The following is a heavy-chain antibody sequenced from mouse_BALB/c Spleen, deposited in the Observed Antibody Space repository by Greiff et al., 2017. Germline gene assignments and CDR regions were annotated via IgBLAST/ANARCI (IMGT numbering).Heavy chain of an antibody. CDR3: AREDGFAY. CDR2: ISSGGSYT. CDR1: GFTFSSYG. J-gene: IGHJ3*01. V-gene: IGHV5-6*01. D-gene: IGHD2-3*01. Sequence: DVHLVESGGDLVKPGGSLKLSCAASGFTFSSYGMSWVRQTPDKRLEWVATISSGGSYTYYPDSVKGRFTISRDNAKNTLYLQMSSLKSEDTAMYYCAREDGFAYWGQGTLVTVSA.